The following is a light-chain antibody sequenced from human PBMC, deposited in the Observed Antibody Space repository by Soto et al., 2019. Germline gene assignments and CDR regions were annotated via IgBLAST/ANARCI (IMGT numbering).Light chain of an antibody. CDR2: SNN. Sequence: QSVLTQPPSVSATPGQRVTISCSGSSSNVGSNSVQWYQQFPGTAPKLLIYSNNKRPSGVPDRFSGSKSGTSASLAISGLQSDDEADYYCATWDDSLNAWVFGGGTKVTVL. CDR1: SSNVGSNS. V-gene: IGLV1-44*01. CDR3: ATWDDSLNAWV. J-gene: IGLJ3*02.